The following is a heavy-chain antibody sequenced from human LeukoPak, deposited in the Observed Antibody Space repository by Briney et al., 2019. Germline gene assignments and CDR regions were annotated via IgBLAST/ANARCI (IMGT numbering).Heavy chain of an antibody. D-gene: IGHD3-22*01. CDR2: IDGGGSST. CDR3: ARGPGSSGGAYVGDY. Sequence: GGSLRLSCGASGFTFSYHWMHWVRQVPGKGLVWVSRIDGGGSSTSYTDSVKGRFSISRDNAKSTLYLQMSSLRAEDTAVYYCARGPGSSGGAYVGDYWGPGTLVTVSS. V-gene: IGHV3-74*01. CDR1: GFTFSYHW. J-gene: IGHJ4*01.